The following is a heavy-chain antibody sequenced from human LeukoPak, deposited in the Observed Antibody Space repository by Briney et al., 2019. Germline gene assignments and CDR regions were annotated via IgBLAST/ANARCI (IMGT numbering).Heavy chain of an antibody. CDR2: INHSGST. Sequence: SETLSLTCAVYGGSFSGYYWSWIRQPPGKGLEWIGEINHSGSTNYNPSLKSRVTISVDTSKNQFSLKLSSVTAADTAVYYCASRYDILTGYYVRSQTFDYWGQGTLVTVSS. CDR1: GGSFSGYY. CDR3: ASRYDILTGYYVRSQTFDY. J-gene: IGHJ4*02. D-gene: IGHD3-9*01. V-gene: IGHV4-34*01.